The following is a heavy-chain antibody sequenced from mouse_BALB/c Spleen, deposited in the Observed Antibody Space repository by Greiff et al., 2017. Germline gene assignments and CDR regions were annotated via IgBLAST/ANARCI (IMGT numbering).Heavy chain of an antibody. V-gene: IGHV10-1*02. CDR2: IRSKSNNYAT. D-gene: IGHD4-1*01. CDR3: AELGQAY. CDR1: GFTFNTYA. Sequence: EVMLVESGGGLVQPKGSLKLSCAASGFTFNTYAMNWVRQAPGKGLEWVARIRSKSNNYATYYADSVKDRFTISRDDSQSMLYLQMNNLKTEDTAMYYCAELGQAYWGQGTLVTVSA. J-gene: IGHJ3*01.